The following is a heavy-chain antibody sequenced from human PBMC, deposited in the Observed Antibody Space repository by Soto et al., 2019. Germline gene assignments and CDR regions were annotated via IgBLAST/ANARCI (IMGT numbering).Heavy chain of an antibody. CDR3: AREYLEDIVVVPAAPDAFDI. CDR1: GGSFSGYY. Sequence: SETLSLTCAVYGGSFSGYYWSWIRQPPGKGLEWIGEINHSGSTNYNPSLKSRVTISVDTSKNQFSLKLTSVTAADTAVYYCAREYLEDIVVVPAAPDAFDIWGQGTMVTVSS. CDR2: INHSGST. D-gene: IGHD2-2*01. J-gene: IGHJ3*02. V-gene: IGHV4-34*01.